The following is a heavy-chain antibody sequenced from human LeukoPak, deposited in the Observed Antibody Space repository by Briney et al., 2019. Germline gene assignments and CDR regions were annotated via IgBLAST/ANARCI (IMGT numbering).Heavy chain of an antibody. CDR3: SRASSSVPNLLDY. CDR2: ISTDGSST. CDR1: GFTFSSNW. Sequence: GGSLRLSCAASGFTFSSNWMHWVRQGPGKGLVWVSRISTDGSSTTYADSVKGRFIISRDNAKNALYLQMNSLRAEDTAVYYCSRASSSVPNLLDYWGQGTLVTVSS. D-gene: IGHD6-19*01. J-gene: IGHJ4*02. V-gene: IGHV3-74*01.